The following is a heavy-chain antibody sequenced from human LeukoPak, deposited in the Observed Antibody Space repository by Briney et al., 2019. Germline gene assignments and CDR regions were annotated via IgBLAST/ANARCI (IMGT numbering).Heavy chain of an antibody. CDR1: GGSISSYY. CDR2: IYYSGST. Sequence: SETLSLTCTVSGGSISSYYWSWIRQPPGKGLEWIGYIYYSGSTNYNPSLKSRVTISVDTSKNQFSLKLSSVTAADTAVYYCARGGAAGTLFDYWGQGTLVTVSP. V-gene: IGHV4-59*01. J-gene: IGHJ4*02. D-gene: IGHD6-13*01. CDR3: ARGGAAGTLFDY.